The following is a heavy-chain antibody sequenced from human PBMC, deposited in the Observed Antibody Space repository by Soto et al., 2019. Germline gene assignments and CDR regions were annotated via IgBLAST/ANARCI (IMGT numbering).Heavy chain of an antibody. V-gene: IGHV3-9*01. J-gene: IGHJ5*02. D-gene: IGHD3-10*01. CDR3: ARGGSYYVXGSPSWFDP. CDR2: ISWNIVTI. Sequence: QTPGKGLEWVSGISWNIVTINYVDSLKRRFTISRDNAQNSLYLKMNSLRAEDTAVYYCARGGSYYVXGSPSWFDPWGQGTLVTVSS.